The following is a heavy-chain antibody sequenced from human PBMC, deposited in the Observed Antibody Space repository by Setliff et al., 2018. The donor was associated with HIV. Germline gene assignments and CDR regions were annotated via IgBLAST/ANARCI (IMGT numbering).Heavy chain of an antibody. Sequence: SETLSLTCAVYGGSFSGYYWSWIRQPPGKGLEWIAEINHSGSTNYNPSLKSRVTISVDTSKNQFSLKLTSVTAADTAVYYCARGLSIFGVATPGFYSFMDVWGKGTTVTVSS. J-gene: IGHJ6*03. CDR3: ARGLSIFGVATPGFYSFMDV. CDR2: INHSGST. CDR1: GGSFSGYY. D-gene: IGHD3-3*01. V-gene: IGHV4-34*01.